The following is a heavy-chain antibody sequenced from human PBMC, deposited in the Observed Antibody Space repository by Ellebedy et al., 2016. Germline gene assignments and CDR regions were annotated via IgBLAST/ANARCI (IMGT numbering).Heavy chain of an antibody. D-gene: IGHD6-13*01. CDR2: ISAYNGNT. CDR1: GYTFTSYG. CDR3: AREAIAAAKIQPNFDY. J-gene: IGHJ4*02. Sequence: ASVKVSCKASGYTFTSYGISWVRQAPGQGLEWMGWISAYNGNTNYAQKLQGRVTMTTDTSTSTAYMELRSLRSDDTAVYYCAREAIAAAKIQPNFDYWGQGTLVTVSS. V-gene: IGHV1-18*01.